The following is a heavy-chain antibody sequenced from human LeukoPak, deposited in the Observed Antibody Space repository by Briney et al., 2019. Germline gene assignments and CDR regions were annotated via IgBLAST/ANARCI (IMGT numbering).Heavy chain of an antibody. J-gene: IGHJ4*02. CDR3: AKSSGYYLYYFDY. CDR2: ISWDGGST. V-gene: IGHV3-43*01. D-gene: IGHD3-22*01. Sequence: GGSLRLSCAASGFTFDDYTTHWVRQAPGKGLEWVSLISWDGGSTYYADSVKGRFTISRDNSKNSLYLQMNSLRTEDTALYYCAKSSGYYLYYFDYWGQGTLVTVSS. CDR1: GFTFDDYT.